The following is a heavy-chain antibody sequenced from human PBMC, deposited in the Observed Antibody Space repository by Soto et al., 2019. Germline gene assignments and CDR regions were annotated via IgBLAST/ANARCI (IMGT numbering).Heavy chain of an antibody. CDR1: GFTFSSYG. D-gene: IGHD3-16*01. CDR3: ARGGMPYYYYYYMEV. V-gene: IGHV3-33*01. J-gene: IGHJ6*03. Sequence: QVQLVESGGGVVQPGRSLRLSCAASGFTFSSYGMHWVRQAPGKGLEWVAVIWYDGSNKYYADSVKGRFTISRDNSKNTLYLQMNSLRAEDTAVYYCARGGMPYYYYYYMEVWGKGTTVTVSS. CDR2: IWYDGSNK.